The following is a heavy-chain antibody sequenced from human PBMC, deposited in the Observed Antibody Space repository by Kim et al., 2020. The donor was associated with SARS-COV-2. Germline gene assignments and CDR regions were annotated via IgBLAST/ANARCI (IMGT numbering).Heavy chain of an antibody. J-gene: IGHJ4*02. D-gene: IGHD1-26*01. CDR1: GGSVSSGSYY. Sequence: SETLSLTCTVSGGSVSSGSYYWSWIRQPPGKGLEWIGYIYYSGSTNYNPSLKSRVTISVDTSKNQFSLKLSSVTAADTAVYYCARALYSGSYGPHDYWGQGTLVTVS. V-gene: IGHV4-61*01. CDR2: IYYSGST. CDR3: ARALYSGSYGPHDY.